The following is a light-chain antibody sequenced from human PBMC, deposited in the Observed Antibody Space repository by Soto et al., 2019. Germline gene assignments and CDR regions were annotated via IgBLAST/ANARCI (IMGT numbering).Light chain of an antibody. Sequence: PGERATLSCRASQRITTFLAWYQQKPGQAPRLLIYGASSRPTGIPDRFSASGSGTVFTLTISRLEPEDFALYCRPQYGSSLALTFDAETEVDIK. CDR1: QRITTF. CDR3: PQYGSSLALT. V-gene: IGKV3-20*01. CDR2: GAS. J-gene: IGKJ4*01.